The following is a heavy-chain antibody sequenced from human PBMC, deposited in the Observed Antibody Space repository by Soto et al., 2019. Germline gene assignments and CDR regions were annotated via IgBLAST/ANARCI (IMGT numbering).Heavy chain of an antibody. Sequence: SQTLSLTCAISGASVSSNSSAWNWIRQSPSRGLEWLGRTYYRSKWYNDYAVSVKSRITINPDTSKNQFSLQLNSVTPEDTAVYYCARDRYNWNYGHYYYYYMDVWGKGTTVTVSS. CDR1: GASVSSNSSA. CDR2: TYYRSKWYN. D-gene: IGHD1-7*01. J-gene: IGHJ6*03. CDR3: ARDRYNWNYGHYYYYYMDV. V-gene: IGHV6-1*01.